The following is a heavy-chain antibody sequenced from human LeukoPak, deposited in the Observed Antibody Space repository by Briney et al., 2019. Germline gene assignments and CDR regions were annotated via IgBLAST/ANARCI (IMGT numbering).Heavy chain of an antibody. Sequence: ASVKVSCKASGYTFTSYYMHWVRQAPGQGLEWMGGIIPIFGTANYAQKFQGRVTITADESTSTAYMELSSLRSEDTAVYYCARGYQVGATPLFDPWGQGTLVTVSS. CDR2: IIPIFGTA. J-gene: IGHJ5*02. CDR3: ARGYQVGATPLFDP. D-gene: IGHD1-26*01. V-gene: IGHV1-69*13. CDR1: GYTFTSYY.